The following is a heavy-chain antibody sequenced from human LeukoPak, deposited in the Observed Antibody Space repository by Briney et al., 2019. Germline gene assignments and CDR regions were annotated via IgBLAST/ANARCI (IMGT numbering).Heavy chain of an antibody. Sequence: GGSLRLSCAASGFTFSSYAMNWVRQAPGKGLEWVSAITGSGGRTYYADSVKGRFTISRDNSKNTLYLQMNSLRAEDTAVYYCASDGYDSSGYYVGYWGQGTLVAVSS. V-gene: IGHV3-23*01. D-gene: IGHD3-22*01. CDR2: ITGSGGRT. CDR1: GFTFSSYA. J-gene: IGHJ4*02. CDR3: ASDGYDSSGYYVGY.